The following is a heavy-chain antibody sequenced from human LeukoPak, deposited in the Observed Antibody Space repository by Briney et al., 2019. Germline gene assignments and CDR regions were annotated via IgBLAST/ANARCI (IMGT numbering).Heavy chain of an antibody. D-gene: IGHD3-22*01. Sequence: GGSLRLSCAASGFTFSNYWMSWVRQAPGKGLEWVANIKQDRSEKYYVDSVKGRFTISRDNAKNSLYLQMNSLRAEDTAVYYCARDAAYYDSSGYLDYWGQGTLVTVSS. CDR2: IKQDRSEK. J-gene: IGHJ4*02. CDR3: ARDAAYYDSSGYLDY. CDR1: GFTFSNYW. V-gene: IGHV3-7*01.